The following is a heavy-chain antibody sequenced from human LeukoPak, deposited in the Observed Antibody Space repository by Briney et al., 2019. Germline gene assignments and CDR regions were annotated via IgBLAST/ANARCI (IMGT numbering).Heavy chain of an antibody. CDR3: ARDSLTGYSSSWYYDH. V-gene: IGHV3-48*01. Sequence: PGGSLRLSCAASGFTFSSYSMNWVRQAPGKGVEGGSYISSSSSTIYYADSVKGRFTISRDNAKNSLYLQMNSLRVEDTAVYYCARDSLTGYSSSWYYDHWGQGTLVTVSS. D-gene: IGHD6-13*01. CDR1: GFTFSSYS. CDR2: ISSSSSTI. J-gene: IGHJ4*02.